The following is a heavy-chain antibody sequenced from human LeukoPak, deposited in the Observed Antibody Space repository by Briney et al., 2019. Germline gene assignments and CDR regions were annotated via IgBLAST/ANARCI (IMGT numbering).Heavy chain of an antibody. CDR3: ARLAQHRYYYDTSDYRYYFDY. V-gene: IGHV1-18*01. J-gene: IGHJ4*02. CDR2: ISAYNGHT. D-gene: IGHD3-22*01. CDR1: GYTSTSYG. Sequence: ASVKVSCKASGYTSTSYGISWVRQAPGQGLEGMGWISAYNGHTNYAQKLQGRVTMTTDTSTSTAYMELRSLRSDDTAVYYCARLAQHRYYYDTSDYRYYFDYWGQGTLVTVSS.